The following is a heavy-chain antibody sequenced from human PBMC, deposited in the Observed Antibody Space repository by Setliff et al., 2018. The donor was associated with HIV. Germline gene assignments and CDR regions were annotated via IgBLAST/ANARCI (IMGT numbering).Heavy chain of an antibody. CDR1: GSSFSSVYH. J-gene: IGHJ3*02. Sequence: PSETLFLTCAFSGSSFSSVYHWAWIRQPPGKGLECIGTIFHSGGTYYNPSLKSRVTISVDTSKHQFSLRLSSATAADTAVYYCARLYYYGSGNYNDAFDIWGQGTMVTVSS. D-gene: IGHD3-10*01. CDR2: IFHSGGT. V-gene: IGHV4-38-2*01. CDR3: ARLYYYGSGNYNDAFDI.